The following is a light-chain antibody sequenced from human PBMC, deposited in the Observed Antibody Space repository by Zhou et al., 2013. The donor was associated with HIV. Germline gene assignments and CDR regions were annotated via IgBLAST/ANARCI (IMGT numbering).Light chain of an antibody. CDR2: LAS. V-gene: IGKV2-28*01. CDR1: QSLTYSSGYNY. Sequence: VVMTQSPVSLPVTPGETASMSCTSNQSLTYSSGYNYLDWYVQKPGQSPQLLISLASRRATGVPDRFNGSGSGTNFTLKISRVEAEDVGVYYCMQALQTPITFGQGTKLEI. J-gene: IGKJ2*01. CDR3: MQALQTPIT.